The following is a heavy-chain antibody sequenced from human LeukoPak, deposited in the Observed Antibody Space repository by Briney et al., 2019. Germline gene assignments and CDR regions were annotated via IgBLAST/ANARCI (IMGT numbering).Heavy chain of an antibody. J-gene: IGHJ4*02. V-gene: IGHV3-23*01. CDR1: GVTFSKYA. D-gene: IGHD3-10*01. CDR2: IGGSGGRT. Sequence: SGGSLRLSCAASGVTFSKYAMSWVRQAPGKGLEWVSAIGGSGGRTFYADSVKGRFTISRDNSKNTLYLQMNSLRAEDTAVYYCARGGLWFIYRENYYFDYWGQGTLVTVSS. CDR3: ARGGLWFIYRENYYFDY.